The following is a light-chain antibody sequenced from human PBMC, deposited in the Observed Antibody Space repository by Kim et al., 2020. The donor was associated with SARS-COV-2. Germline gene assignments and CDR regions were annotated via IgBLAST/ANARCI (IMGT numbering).Light chain of an antibody. Sequence: GQKVTISCSGSGATVANNYVSWYRQFPGTAPQLLIYDNNKRPSGIPDRFSGSKSGTAATLGITGLQTGDEADYYCGSWDSSLSGYVFGSGTKVTVL. CDR1: GATVANNY. J-gene: IGLJ1*01. V-gene: IGLV1-51*01. CDR2: DNN. CDR3: GSWDSSLSGYV.